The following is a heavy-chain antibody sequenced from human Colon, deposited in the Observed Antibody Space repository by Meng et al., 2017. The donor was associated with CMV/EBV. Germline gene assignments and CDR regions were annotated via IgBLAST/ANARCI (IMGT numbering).Heavy chain of an antibody. CDR2: ITGSGDVT. Sequence: GESLKISCAASGLTFRSSWMHWVRQAPGKGLEWVSAITGSGDVTYYADSVKGRFTISRDNSKSTLYLQMNSLRAEDTAVYFCAKALNLVVPAAAYFHSWGNGTLVTVSS. J-gene: IGHJ4*01. CDR3: AKALNLVVPAAAYFHS. V-gene: IGHV3-23*01. CDR1: GLTFRSSW. D-gene: IGHD2-2*01.